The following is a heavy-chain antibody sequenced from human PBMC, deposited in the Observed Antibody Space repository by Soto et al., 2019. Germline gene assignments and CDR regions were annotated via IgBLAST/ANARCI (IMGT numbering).Heavy chain of an antibody. J-gene: IGHJ6*02. CDR3: ARAGGSGTYFSYYYYGMDV. Sequence: ESGGGLVQPGGSLRLSCAASGFSFNNYEMNWVRQAPGKGLEWVSYISRSSSKIYYADSVKGRFSISRDDAENSLSLQMNSLRAEDTAVYYCARAGGSGTYFSYYYYGMDVWGQGTTVTVSS. CDR1: GFSFNNYE. D-gene: IGHD3-10*01. V-gene: IGHV3-48*03. CDR2: ISRSSSKI.